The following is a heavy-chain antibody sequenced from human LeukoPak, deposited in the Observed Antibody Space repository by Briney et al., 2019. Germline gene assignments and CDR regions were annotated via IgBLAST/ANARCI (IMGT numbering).Heavy chain of an antibody. CDR2: IYYSGST. Sequence: SETLSLTCTVSGGSISSYYWSWIRQPPGKGLEWIGYIYYSGSTNYNPSLKSRVTISVDTSKNQFSLQLSSVTAADTAVYYCGRELGVRGVMDWFDPWGQGTLVTVSS. J-gene: IGHJ5*02. D-gene: IGHD3-10*01. V-gene: IGHV4-59*01. CDR3: GRELGVRGVMDWFDP. CDR1: GGSISSYY.